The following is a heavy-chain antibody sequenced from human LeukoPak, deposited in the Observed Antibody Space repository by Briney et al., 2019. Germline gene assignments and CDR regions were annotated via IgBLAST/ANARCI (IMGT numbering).Heavy chain of an antibody. J-gene: IGHJ6*04. CDR1: EYTLTGPY. CDR3: ARDVDGMDV. V-gene: IGHV1-2*04. CDR2: INPNSGGT. Sequence: ASVKVSCKASEYTLTGPYIHWWRQAPGQGLEWMGWINPNSGGTNYAQKFQGWVTMTRDTSISTAYMELSRLTSDDTAVYYCARDVDGMDVWGKGTTVTVSS.